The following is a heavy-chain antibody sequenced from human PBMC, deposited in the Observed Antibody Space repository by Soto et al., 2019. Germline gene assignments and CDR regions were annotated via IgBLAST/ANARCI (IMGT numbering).Heavy chain of an antibody. CDR2: IYYSGST. D-gene: IGHD2-15*01. V-gene: IGHV4-59*01. J-gene: IGHJ1*01. CDR1: GGTISSYY. Sequence: SETLSLTCTVSGGTISSYYWSWIRQPPGKGLEWIGYIYYSGSTNYNPSLKSRVTISVDTSKNQFSLKLSSVTAADTAVYYCARGGLECSGGSCYLQYFQHWGQGTLVTVSS. CDR3: ARGGLECSGGSCYLQYFQH.